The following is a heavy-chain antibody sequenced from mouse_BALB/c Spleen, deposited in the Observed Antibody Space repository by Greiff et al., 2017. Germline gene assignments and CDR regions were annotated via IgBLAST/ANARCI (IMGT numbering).Heavy chain of an antibody. J-gene: IGHJ3*01. D-gene: IGHD2-4*01. CDR1: GFTFSSYA. CDR2: ISSGGST. V-gene: IGHV5-6-5*01. CDR3: ARGRAMITTGFAY. Sequence: EVQRVESGGGLVKPGGSLKLSCAASGFTFSSYAMSWVRQTPEKRLELVASISSGGSTYYPDSVKGRFTISRDNARNILYLQMSSLRSEDSAMYYCARGRAMITTGFAYWGQGTLVTVSA.